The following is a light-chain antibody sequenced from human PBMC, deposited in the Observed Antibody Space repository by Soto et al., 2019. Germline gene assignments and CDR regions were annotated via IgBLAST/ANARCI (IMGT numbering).Light chain of an antibody. CDR1: SSDVGSYNL. Sequence: QSVLTQPASVSGSPGQSITISCTGTSSDVGSYNLVSWYQQYPGKPPKLMIYEVTKRPSGISNRFSGSKSGNTASLTISGLQAEDEADYYCCSYAGSSTFVVFGGGTKLTVL. CDR2: EVT. V-gene: IGLV2-23*02. CDR3: CSYAGSSTFVV. J-gene: IGLJ2*01.